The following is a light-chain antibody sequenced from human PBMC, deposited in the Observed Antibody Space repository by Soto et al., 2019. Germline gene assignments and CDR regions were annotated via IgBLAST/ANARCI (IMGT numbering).Light chain of an antibody. CDR3: QQYNTYST. Sequence: EIVLTQSPGTLSLSPGARATLSCRASQSVSSSYLAWYQRKPGQAPRLLIYGASSRATGIPDRFSGSGSGTEFTLTISSLQPDDFATYYCQQYNTYSTFGQGTRLEIK. CDR2: GAS. CDR1: QSVSSSY. J-gene: IGKJ5*01. V-gene: IGKV3-20*01.